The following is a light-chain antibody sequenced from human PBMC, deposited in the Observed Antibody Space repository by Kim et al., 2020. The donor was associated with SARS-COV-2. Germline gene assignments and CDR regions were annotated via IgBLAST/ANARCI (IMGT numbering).Light chain of an antibody. Sequence: QPVLTQPSYLSASPGASASLTCTLRSGINVGSYTIYWYQQKPGSPPQYLLRYKSDSDNQQGSGVPSRFSGSKDVSANAGILLISGLQSEDEADYYCMIWHSSAWVFGGGTQLTVL. J-gene: IGLJ3*02. V-gene: IGLV5-45*02. CDR3: MIWHSSAWV. CDR2: YKSDSDN. CDR1: SGINVGSYT.